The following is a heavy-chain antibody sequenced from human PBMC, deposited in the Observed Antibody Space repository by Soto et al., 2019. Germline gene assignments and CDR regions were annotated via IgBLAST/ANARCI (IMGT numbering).Heavy chain of an antibody. Sequence: QLQLQESGPRLVKTSETLSLTCTVSGGSISSYYWKWLRQSPGRGLEWNGYVHYSGTTNYNPSLRCRVAMSLDSSKWQFSLTLNSVTAADTAVYYCARGTALIYGDYPGAGYFDFWGQGIQVTVSS. CDR3: ARGTALIYGDYPGAGYFDF. J-gene: IGHJ4*02. CDR1: GGSISSYY. D-gene: IGHD4-17*01. CDR2: VHYSGTT. V-gene: IGHV4-59*01.